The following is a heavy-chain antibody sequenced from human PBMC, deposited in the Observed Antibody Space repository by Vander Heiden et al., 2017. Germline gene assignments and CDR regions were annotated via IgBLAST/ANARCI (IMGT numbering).Heavy chain of an antibody. J-gene: IGHJ6*02. CDR1: GFTFDDDG. CDR2: INWNGGST. CDR3: ARGGYSSGWAYYYYGMDV. V-gene: IGHV3-20*04. D-gene: IGHD6-19*01. Sequence: EVQLVESGGGVVRPGGSLRLSCAASGFTFDDDGMSWVRQAPGKGLEWVSGINWNGGSTGYADSVKGRFTISRDNAKNSLYLQMNSLRAEDTALYYCARGGYSSGWAYYYYGMDVWGQGTTVTVSS.